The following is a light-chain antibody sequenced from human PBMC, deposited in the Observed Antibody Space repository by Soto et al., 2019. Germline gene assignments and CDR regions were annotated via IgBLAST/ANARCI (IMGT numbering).Light chain of an antibody. CDR2: AAS. CDR3: QKSNSAPVP. Sequence: DIQLTQSPSALSASVGDRVTITCRASQGISNYLAWYQQKPGKAPKLLIYAASTLQSGVPSRFSGSGSGTDFTLAIASLQPEDVATYFCQKSNSAPVPFGQGTKLEI. J-gene: IGKJ2*01. V-gene: IGKV1-27*01. CDR1: QGISNY.